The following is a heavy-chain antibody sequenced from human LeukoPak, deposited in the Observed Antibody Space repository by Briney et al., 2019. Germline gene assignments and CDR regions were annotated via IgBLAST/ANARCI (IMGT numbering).Heavy chain of an antibody. V-gene: IGHV4-59*08. J-gene: IGHJ4*02. Sequence: SETLSLTCTVSGASISSYYWSWIRQPPGKGLEWIGYIYYSGSTNYNPSLKSRVTISVDTSKRQFSLKLSPVTAADTAVYYCARFYDYVWGTSPPYFDYWGQGILVTVSS. CDR3: ARFYDYVWGTSPPYFDY. CDR1: GASISSYY. D-gene: IGHD3-16*01. CDR2: IYYSGST.